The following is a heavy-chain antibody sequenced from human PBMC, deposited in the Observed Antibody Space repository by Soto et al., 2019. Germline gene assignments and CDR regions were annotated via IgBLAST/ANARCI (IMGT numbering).Heavy chain of an antibody. CDR1: GFTFSSSG. Sequence: LSITCAASGFTFSSSGMHWVRQAPGKGLEWVAVISYDGSNKYYADSVKGRFTISRDNSENTLYLQMNSLRAEDTAVYYCAKDRNYLYCSGGSCDEYLDYWGQGTLVTVSS. J-gene: IGHJ4*02. V-gene: IGHV3-30*18. CDR2: ISYDGSNK. CDR3: AKDRNYLYCSGGSCDEYLDY. D-gene: IGHD2-15*01.